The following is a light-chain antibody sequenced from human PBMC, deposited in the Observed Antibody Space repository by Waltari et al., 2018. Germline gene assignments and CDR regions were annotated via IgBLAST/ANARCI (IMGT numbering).Light chain of an antibody. Sequence: QAALTQPRSVSGSPGQSVTFSCTGTSSDIGGYNYVSWYQQHPGTAPKLIIYEVSKRPSGVSDRFSGSKSGNTASLTIPGLQAEDEADYYCCSYAGSYTSLFGGGTRLTVL. CDR2: EVS. J-gene: IGLJ2*01. CDR3: CSYAGSYTSL. V-gene: IGLV2-11*01. CDR1: SSDIGGYNY.